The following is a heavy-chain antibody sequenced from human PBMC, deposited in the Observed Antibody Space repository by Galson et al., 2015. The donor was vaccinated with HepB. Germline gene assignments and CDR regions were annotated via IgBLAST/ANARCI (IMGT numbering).Heavy chain of an antibody. J-gene: IGHJ6*02. CDR2: INHSGST. V-gene: IGHV4-34*01. D-gene: IGHD5-18*01. CDR1: GGSFSGYY. CDR3: ARVLRYSYGYYYYYGMDV. Sequence: QVQLQESGPGLVKPSETLSLTCAVYGGSFSGYYWRWIRQPPGKGLAWIGEINHSGSTNYNPSLKSRVTISVDTSKNQFSLKLSSVTAADTAVYYCARVLRYSYGYYYYYGMDVWGQGTTVTVSS.